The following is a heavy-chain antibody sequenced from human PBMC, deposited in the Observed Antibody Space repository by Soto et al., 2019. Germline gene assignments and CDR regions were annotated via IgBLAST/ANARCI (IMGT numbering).Heavy chain of an antibody. J-gene: IGHJ6*02. Sequence: PGGSLRLSCAASGFTFSSYSMNWVRQAPGKGLEWVSSISSSSSYIYYADSVKGRFTISRDNAKNSLYLQMNSLRAEDTAVYYCARDRLNYEILTGYYSSGMDVWGQGTTVTVSS. D-gene: IGHD3-9*01. CDR2: ISSSSSYI. CDR3: ARDRLNYEILTGYYSSGMDV. CDR1: GFTFSSYS. V-gene: IGHV3-21*01.